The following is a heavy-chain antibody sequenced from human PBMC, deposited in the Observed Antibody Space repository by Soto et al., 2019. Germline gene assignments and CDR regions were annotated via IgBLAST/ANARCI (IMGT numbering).Heavy chain of an antibody. CDR1: GGSISSSSYY. Sequence: SETLSLTYTVSGGSISSSSYYWGWIRQPPGKGLEWIGSIYYSGSTYYNPSLKSRVTISVDTSKNQFSLKLSSVTAADTAVYYCARHETGELTGVAGSFDYWGQGTLVTVSS. V-gene: IGHV4-39*01. D-gene: IGHD7-27*01. CDR2: IYYSGST. J-gene: IGHJ4*02. CDR3: ARHETGELTGVAGSFDY.